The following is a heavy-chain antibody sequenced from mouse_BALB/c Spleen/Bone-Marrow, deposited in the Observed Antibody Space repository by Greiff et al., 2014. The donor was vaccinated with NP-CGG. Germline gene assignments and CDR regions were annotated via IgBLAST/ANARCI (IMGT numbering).Heavy chain of an antibody. Sequence: VQLKESGPELVKPGASVKMSCKASGYKFTSYVLHWVKQRPGQGLEWIGYINPYNDGTKSNEKFKGKATLTSDKSSSAAYMELSSLTSEDSAVYYCAREDGYYGMDYWGQGTSVTVSS. J-gene: IGHJ4*01. D-gene: IGHD2-3*01. CDR2: INPYNDGT. V-gene: IGHV1-14*01. CDR1: GYKFTSYV. CDR3: AREDGYYGMDY.